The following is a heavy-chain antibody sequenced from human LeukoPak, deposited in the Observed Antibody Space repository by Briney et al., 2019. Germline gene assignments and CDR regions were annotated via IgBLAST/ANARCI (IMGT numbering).Heavy chain of an antibody. Sequence: MASETLSLTCAVYGGSFSGYYWSWIRQPPGKGLEWIGYIYYSGSTNYNPSLKSRVTISVDTSKNQFSLKLSSVTAAGTAVYYCARHGPPLRYSYGYDYWGQGTLVTVSS. D-gene: IGHD5-18*01. CDR1: GGSFSGYY. J-gene: IGHJ4*02. CDR3: ARHGPPLRYSYGYDY. CDR2: IYYSGST. V-gene: IGHV4-59*08.